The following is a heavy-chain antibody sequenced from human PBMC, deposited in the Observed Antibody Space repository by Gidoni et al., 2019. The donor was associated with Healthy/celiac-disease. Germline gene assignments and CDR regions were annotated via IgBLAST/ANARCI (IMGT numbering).Heavy chain of an antibody. D-gene: IGHD1-26*01. V-gene: IGHV3-30*04. Sequence: QVQLVESGGGVVQPGRSLRLSGAASGFTFSRYAMHWVRQAPGKGLEWVAVISYDGSNKYYADSVKGRFTISRDNSKNTLYLQMNSLRAEDTAVYYCARAVASGSPSANAFDIWGQGTMVTVSS. J-gene: IGHJ3*02. CDR2: ISYDGSNK. CDR1: GFTFSRYA. CDR3: ARAVASGSPSANAFDI.